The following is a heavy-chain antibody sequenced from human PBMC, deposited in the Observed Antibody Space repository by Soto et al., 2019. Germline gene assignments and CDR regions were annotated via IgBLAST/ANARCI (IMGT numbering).Heavy chain of an antibody. Sequence: GGSLRLSCAASGFTFSDYYMSWIRQAPGKGLEWVSYISSSGSTIYYADSVKGRFTISRDNAKNSRYLQMNSLRAEETAVYYCARAAGGAGLHLGELSSSGFDYWGQGTLVTVSS. V-gene: IGHV3-11*01. CDR2: ISSSGSTI. D-gene: IGHD3-16*02. CDR3: ARAAGGAGLHLGELSSSGFDY. CDR1: GFTFSDYY. J-gene: IGHJ4*02.